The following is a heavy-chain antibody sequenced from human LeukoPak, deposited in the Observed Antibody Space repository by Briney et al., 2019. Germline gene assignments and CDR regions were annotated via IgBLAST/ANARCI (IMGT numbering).Heavy chain of an antibody. CDR3: ARGQKYRSGYTVTELGSGFFDY. CDR1: GYSFPNYG. Sequence: ASVKVSCKASGYSFPNYGINWVRQAPGQGLGWMGWISAYNGNTNYAQKLQGRVTMTTDTSTSTAYMELRSLRSDDTAVYYCARGQKYRSGYTVTELGSGFFDYWGQGTLVTVSS. D-gene: IGHD5-18*01. V-gene: IGHV1-18*01. CDR2: ISAYNGNT. J-gene: IGHJ4*02.